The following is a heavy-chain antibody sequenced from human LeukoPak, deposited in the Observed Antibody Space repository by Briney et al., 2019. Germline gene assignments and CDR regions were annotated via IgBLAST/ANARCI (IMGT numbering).Heavy chain of an antibody. CDR2: ISGSGGST. V-gene: IGHV3-23*01. D-gene: IGHD3-3*01. Sequence: GGSLRLSCAASGSTFSSYAMSWVRQAPGKGLEWVSAISGSGGSTYYADSVKGRFTISRDNSKNTLYLQMNSLRAEDTAVYYCAKDQDIYDFWSGYYLAYDYWGQGTLVTVSS. CDR1: GSTFSSYA. CDR3: AKDQDIYDFWSGYYLAYDY. J-gene: IGHJ4*02.